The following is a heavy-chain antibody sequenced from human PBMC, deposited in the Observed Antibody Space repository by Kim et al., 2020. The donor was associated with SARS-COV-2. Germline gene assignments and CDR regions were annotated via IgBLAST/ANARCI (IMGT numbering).Heavy chain of an antibody. D-gene: IGHD6-19*01. Sequence: GGSLRLSCAASGFTFSSYAISWVRQAPGKGLEWVSSISGSGETTYYADSVKGRFTISRDNSKNTLYVQMNSLRAEDTAVYYCAKSYTSGWADGFDIWGQGTKVTVSS. J-gene: IGHJ3*02. CDR1: GFTFSSYA. V-gene: IGHV3-23*01. CDR2: ISGSGETT. CDR3: AKSYTSGWADGFDI.